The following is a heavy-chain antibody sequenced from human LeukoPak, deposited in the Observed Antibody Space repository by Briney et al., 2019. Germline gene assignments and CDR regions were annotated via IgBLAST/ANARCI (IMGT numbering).Heavy chain of an antibody. V-gene: IGHV1-18*01. CDR3: ARQLKNALEI. Sequence: ASVKVSCKASGYTFTSYGIGWVRQAPGQGLEWMGWINPNSGGTDYAQKFQGRVTMTTDTSTSTAYMELRSLRADDTAVYYCARQLKNALEIWGQGTMVTVSS. D-gene: IGHD5-24*01. J-gene: IGHJ3*02. CDR1: GYTFTSYG. CDR2: INPNSGGT.